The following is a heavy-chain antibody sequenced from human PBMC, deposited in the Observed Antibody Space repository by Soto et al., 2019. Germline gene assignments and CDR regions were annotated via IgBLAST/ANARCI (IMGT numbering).Heavy chain of an antibody. V-gene: IGHV3-23*01. CDR3: AKDPLYCGGDCYRGGFDY. J-gene: IGHJ4*02. D-gene: IGHD2-21*02. Sequence: LRLSCAASGFTFSSYAMSWVRQAPGKGLEWVSAISGSGGSTYYADSVKGRFTISRDNSKNTLYLQMNSLRAEDTAVYYCAKDPLYCGGDCYRGGFDYWGQGTLVTVSS. CDR2: ISGSGGST. CDR1: GFTFSSYA.